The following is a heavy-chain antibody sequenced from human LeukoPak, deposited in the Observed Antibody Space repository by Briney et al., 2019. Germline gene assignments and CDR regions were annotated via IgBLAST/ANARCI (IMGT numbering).Heavy chain of an antibody. Sequence: SETLSLTCTVSGGSIITYDGSWIRQPPGKGLEWMGDIYDRGSTNYNPSVKSRVTMSVDTSKNQFSLNLSSLTAADTAVYYCARGGTAVVTPYAFDIWGQGTMVTVSS. D-gene: IGHD4-23*01. CDR1: GGSIITYD. V-gene: IGHV4-59*01. J-gene: IGHJ3*02. CDR2: IYDRGST. CDR3: ARGGTAVVTPYAFDI.